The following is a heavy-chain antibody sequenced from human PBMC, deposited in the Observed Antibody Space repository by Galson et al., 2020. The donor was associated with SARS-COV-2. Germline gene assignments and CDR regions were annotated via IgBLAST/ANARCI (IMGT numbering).Heavy chain of an antibody. V-gene: IGHV3-11*04. CDR1: GFLLSDHH. J-gene: IGHJ4*02. CDR3: ARDPRDGFAHFDS. Sequence: GESLKISCAASGFLLSDHHMSWIRQAPGKGLEYISYISSSKHADSIYYADSVQGRFTISRDNARNSLYLQMTSLTVEDTAVYYCARDPRDGFAHFDSWGQGTLGTVSS. CDR2: ISSSKHADSI.